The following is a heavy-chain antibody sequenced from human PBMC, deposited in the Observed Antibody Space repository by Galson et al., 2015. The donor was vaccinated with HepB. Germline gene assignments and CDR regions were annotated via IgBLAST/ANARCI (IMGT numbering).Heavy chain of an antibody. Sequence: SLRLSCAASGFTFSSYSMNWVRQAPGKGLEWVSSISSSSSYIYYADSVKGRFTISRDNAKNSLYLQMNSLRAEDTAVYYCARETLSLRIAAAGTPHDAFDIWGQGTMVTVSS. CDR1: GFTFSSYS. CDR3: ARETLSLRIAAAGTPHDAFDI. J-gene: IGHJ3*02. V-gene: IGHV3-21*01. CDR2: ISSSSSYI. D-gene: IGHD6-13*01.